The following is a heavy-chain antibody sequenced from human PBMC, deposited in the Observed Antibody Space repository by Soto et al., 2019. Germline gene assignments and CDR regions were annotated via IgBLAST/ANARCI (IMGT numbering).Heavy chain of an antibody. CDR3: AGGQYYFDY. Sequence: QVQLVESGGGVVQPXXSLRLSCAASGFPFSSYGMHWVRQAPGKGLEWVAHISYDGSNKHYTDSVKGRFTISRDNSKNMLYLQMSSLRAEDTAVYYCAGGQYYFDYCGQGTRVSVSS. V-gene: IGHV3-30*03. J-gene: IGHJ4*02. CDR1: GFPFSSYG. D-gene: IGHD2-15*01. CDR2: ISYDGSNK.